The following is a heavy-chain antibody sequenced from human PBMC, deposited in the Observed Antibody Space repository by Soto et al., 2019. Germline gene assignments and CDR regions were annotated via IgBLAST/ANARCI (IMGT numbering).Heavy chain of an antibody. V-gene: IGHV4-39*01. CDR1: GGSISSSRYY. CDR2: FCYSGTT. CDR3: ARLPFPQGWERPTYFDF. J-gene: IGHJ4*02. Sequence: QVQLQEAGPGLVKPSETLSLTCTVSGGSISSSRYYWGWIRQPPGKWLQWIGSFCYSGTTYYNPSLRSRVTISVDPSKNQVSLRLTSVTAADTAVYYCARLPFPQGWERPTYFDFWGQGTLVTVSS. D-gene: IGHD1-1*01.